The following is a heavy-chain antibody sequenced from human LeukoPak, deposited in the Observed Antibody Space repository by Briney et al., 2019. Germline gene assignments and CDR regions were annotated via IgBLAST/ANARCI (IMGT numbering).Heavy chain of an antibody. V-gene: IGHV1-69*13. J-gene: IGHJ4*02. D-gene: IGHD3-16*02. CDR3: ARLYVWGSYRPIDY. CDR1: GGTFSSYA. Sequence: GASVKVSCTASGGTFSSYAISWVRQAPGQGLEWMGGIIPIFGTANYAQKFQGRVTITADESTSTAYMELSSLRSEDTAVYYCARLYVWGSYRPIDYWGQGTLVTVSS. CDR2: IIPIFGTA.